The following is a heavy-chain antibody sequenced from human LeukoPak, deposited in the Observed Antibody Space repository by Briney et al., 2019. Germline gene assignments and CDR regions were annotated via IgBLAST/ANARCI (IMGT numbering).Heavy chain of an antibody. CDR1: GYTLTELS. J-gene: IGHJ6*02. Sequence: ASVKVSCKVSGYTLTELSMHWVRQAPGKGLEWMGGFDPEDGETIYAQKFQGRVTMTEDTSTDTAYMELSSLRSEDTAVYYCATYSSGGQHYYYYYGMGVWGQGTTVTVSS. CDR2: FDPEDGET. CDR3: ATYSSGGQHYYYYYGMGV. V-gene: IGHV1-24*01. D-gene: IGHD6-25*01.